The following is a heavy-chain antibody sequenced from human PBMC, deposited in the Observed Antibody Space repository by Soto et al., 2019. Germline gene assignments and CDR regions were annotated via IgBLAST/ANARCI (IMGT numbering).Heavy chain of an antibody. V-gene: IGHV4-59*01. CDR1: GGSMTYYY. CDR2: IYYTVTP. J-gene: IGHJ6*03. D-gene: IGHD6-13*01. Sequence: QVQLQESGPGLVKPSETLSLTCTVSGGSMTYYYWHWVRQTPGKGLECIAYIYYTVTPNYSPSLKIRVTISVDTSKNQFSLKLTSVTAADAAVYYCARGSPKAGHYLFYVDVWGKGTAVSVSS. CDR3: ARGSPKAGHYLFYVDV.